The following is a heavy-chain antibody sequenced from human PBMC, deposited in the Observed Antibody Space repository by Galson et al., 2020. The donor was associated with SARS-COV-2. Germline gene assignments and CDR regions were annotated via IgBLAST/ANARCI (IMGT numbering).Heavy chain of an antibody. J-gene: IGHJ6*02. D-gene: IGHD7-27*01. CDR2: ISYDGINK. CDR3: ARDSSGEGYYYGMGV. V-gene: IGHV3-30-3*01. CDR1: GFTFSTYP. Sequence: GESLKISCAASGFTFSTYPMHWVRQAPGKGLEWVAVISYDGINKQYADSVKGRFTISRDNSKNTVHLQMNSLRAEDTALYYCARDSSGEGYYYGMGVWGQGTTVTVSS.